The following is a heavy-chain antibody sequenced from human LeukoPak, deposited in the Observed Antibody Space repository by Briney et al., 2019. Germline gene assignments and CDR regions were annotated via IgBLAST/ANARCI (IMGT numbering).Heavy chain of an antibody. CDR2: ISGSGGST. CDR3: AKDRCSNGIGCYYYYMEV. J-gene: IGHJ6*03. V-gene: IGHV3-23*01. D-gene: IGHD2-8*01. Sequence: GGSLRLSCAASGFTFSSYGMSWVRQAPGKGLEWVSAISGSGGSTYYADSVKGRFTISRDNSKSTLFLQMNSLRAEDTAIYYCAKDRCSNGIGCYYYYMEVWGKGTTVTISS. CDR1: GFTFSSYG.